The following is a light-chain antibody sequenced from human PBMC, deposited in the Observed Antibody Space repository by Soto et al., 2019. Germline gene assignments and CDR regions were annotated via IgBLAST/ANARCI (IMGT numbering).Light chain of an antibody. J-gene: IGKJ4*01. CDR1: QSINRH. CDR3: QQVNNYPLT. CDR2: DAS. V-gene: IGKV3-11*01. Sequence: EIVLTQSPATLSLSPGERATLSCGASQSINRHLAWYRQKPGQAPRLLIYDASNRATGIPARFSGSGSGTEFTLTISSLQPEDFATYYCQQVNNYPLTFGGGTKVDI.